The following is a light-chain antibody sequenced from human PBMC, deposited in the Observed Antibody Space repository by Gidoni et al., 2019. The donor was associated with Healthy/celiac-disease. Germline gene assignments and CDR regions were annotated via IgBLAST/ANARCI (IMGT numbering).Light chain of an antibody. CDR1: QSVSSSY. CDR3: QQYGSSPIT. CDR2: GAS. Sequence: EIVLTQSPGTLSLSPGDSATLSCRASQSVSSSYLAWYQQKPGQAPRLLIYGASSRAPGIPDRFSGSGSGTDFTLTISRLEPEDFAVYYCQQYGSSPITFXQXTRLEIK. V-gene: IGKV3-20*01. J-gene: IGKJ5*01.